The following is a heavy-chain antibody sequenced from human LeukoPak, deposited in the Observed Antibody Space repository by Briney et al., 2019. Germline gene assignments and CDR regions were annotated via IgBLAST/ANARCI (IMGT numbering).Heavy chain of an antibody. CDR3: ARRYYDSSGYYYDGGHYSDY. CDR1: GYSISSGYY. D-gene: IGHD3-22*01. J-gene: IGHJ4*02. Sequence: SETLSLTCAVSGYSISSGYYWGWIRQSPGKGLEWIGSMYHSGSTYYNPSLKSRVTISVDTSKNQFSLKLRSVTAADTAVYYCARRYYDSSGYYYDGGHYSDYWGQGTLVTVSS. V-gene: IGHV4-38-2*01. CDR2: MYHSGST.